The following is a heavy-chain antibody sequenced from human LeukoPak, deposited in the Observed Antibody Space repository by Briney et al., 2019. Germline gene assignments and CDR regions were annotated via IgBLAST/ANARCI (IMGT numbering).Heavy chain of an antibody. Sequence: PGRSLRLSCAASGFTFSSYGMHWVRQAPGKGLERVAVISYDGSNKYYADSVKGRFTISRDNSKNTLYLQMNSLRAEDTAVYYCAKDGDYGGNYGMDVWGQGTTVTVSS. CDR2: ISYDGSNK. V-gene: IGHV3-30*18. CDR3: AKDGDYGGNYGMDV. D-gene: IGHD4-23*01. CDR1: GFTFSSYG. J-gene: IGHJ6*02.